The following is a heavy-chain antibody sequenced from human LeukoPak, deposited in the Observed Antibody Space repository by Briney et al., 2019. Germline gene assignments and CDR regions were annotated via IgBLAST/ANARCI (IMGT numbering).Heavy chain of an antibody. J-gene: IGHJ2*01. V-gene: IGHV3-23*01. CDR1: GFIFSDAW. CDR2: ISGSGGST. CDR3: AKKVADIVVVVAAWYFDL. D-gene: IGHD2-15*01. Sequence: GGSLRLSCAASGFIFSDAWMSWVRQAPGKGLEWVSAISGSGGSTYYADSVKGRFTISRDNSKNALYLQMNSLRAEDTAVYYCAKKVADIVVVVAAWYFDLWGRGTLVTVSS.